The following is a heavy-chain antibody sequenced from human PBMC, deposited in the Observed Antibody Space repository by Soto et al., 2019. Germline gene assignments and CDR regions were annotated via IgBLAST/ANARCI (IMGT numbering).Heavy chain of an antibody. Sequence: QVQLVESGGGVVQPGRSLRLXCAASGFTFSSYGMHWVRQAPGKGLXWXAVIWYDGSNKYYADSVKGRFTIXXXXXXXXXXXXXXXXXXXXXAVYYCARESRPKQQLVSDYMDVWGKGTTVTVSS. CDR2: IWYDGSNK. CDR1: GFTFSSYG. J-gene: IGHJ6*03. CDR3: ARESRPKQQLVSDYMDV. V-gene: IGHV3-33*01. D-gene: IGHD6-13*01.